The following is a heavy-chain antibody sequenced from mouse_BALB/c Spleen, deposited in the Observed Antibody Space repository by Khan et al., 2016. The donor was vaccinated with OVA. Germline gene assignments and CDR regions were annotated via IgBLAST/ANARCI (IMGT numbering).Heavy chain of an antibody. Sequence: VELVESGPGLVAPSQSLSITCTISGFSLTSYGVHWVRQPPGKGLEWLVVIWSDGSTTYNSALKSRLTISQDKSKNQVFLKMNSLQTDDTAVYFCARQPYYHYNIMDYWGQGTSVTVSS. J-gene: IGHJ4*01. CDR3: ARQPYYHYNIMDY. V-gene: IGHV2-6-1*01. CDR2: IWSDGST. CDR1: GFSLTSYG. D-gene: IGHD2-10*01.